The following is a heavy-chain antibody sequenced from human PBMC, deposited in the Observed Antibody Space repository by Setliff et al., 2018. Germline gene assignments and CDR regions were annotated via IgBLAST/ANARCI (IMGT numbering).Heavy chain of an antibody. D-gene: IGHD5-12*01. CDR2: INAY. Sequence: ASVKVSCKASGYAFSAYYIHWVRQAPGQGLEWMGWINAYAQKFQGRVTMTTDTSTTTVYMEVASLRSDDTAVYYCVRGPGPSVVVAMPFDRWGQGTLVTVSS. J-gene: IGHJ4*02. CDR1: GYAFSAYY. CDR3: VRGPGPSVVVAMPFDR. V-gene: IGHV1-18*04.